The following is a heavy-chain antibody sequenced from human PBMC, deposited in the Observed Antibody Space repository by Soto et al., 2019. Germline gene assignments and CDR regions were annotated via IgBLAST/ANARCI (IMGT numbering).Heavy chain of an antibody. J-gene: IGHJ4*02. V-gene: IGHV4-39*01. D-gene: IGHD6-13*01. CDR1: GGSISSSSYY. CDR2: IYYSGST. Sequence: PSETLSLTCTVSGGSISSSSYYWGWIRQPPGKGLEWIGSIYYSGSTYYNPSLKSRVTISVDTSKNQFSLKLSSVTAADTAVYYCAAGIAAARYNPHFVYYWGQGTLVTVSS. CDR3: AAGIAAARYNPHFVYY.